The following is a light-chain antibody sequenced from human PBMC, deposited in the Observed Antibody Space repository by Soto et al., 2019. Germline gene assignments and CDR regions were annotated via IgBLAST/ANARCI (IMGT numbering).Light chain of an antibody. Sequence: TQSPFSLSVSPVERVTLSCRASQSVSSSYLAWYQQKPGQAPRLLIYGASSRATGIPDRFSGSGSGTDFTLTINRLEPEDFAVYYCQLYGTSPPFGQGTRLEIK. CDR1: QSVSSSY. V-gene: IGKV3-20*01. CDR3: QLYGTSPP. J-gene: IGKJ5*01. CDR2: GAS.